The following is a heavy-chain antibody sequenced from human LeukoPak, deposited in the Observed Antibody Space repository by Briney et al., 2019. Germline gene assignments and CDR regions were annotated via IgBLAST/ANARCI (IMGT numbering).Heavy chain of an antibody. CDR1: GGTFSSYA. D-gene: IGHD4-17*01. CDR2: IIPIFGTA. J-gene: IGHJ3*02. Sequence: SVKVSCKASGGTFSSYAISWVGQAPGQGLEWMGGIIPIFGTANYAQKFQGRVTITADESTSTAYMELSSLRSEDTAVYYCAREQDYGDYRDAFDIWGQGAMVTVSS. V-gene: IGHV1-69*13. CDR3: AREQDYGDYRDAFDI.